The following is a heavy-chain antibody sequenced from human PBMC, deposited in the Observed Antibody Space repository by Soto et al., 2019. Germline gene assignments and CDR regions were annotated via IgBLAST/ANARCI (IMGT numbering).Heavy chain of an antibody. CDR1: GGSISSYY. J-gene: IGHJ4*02. D-gene: IGHD4-4*01. Sequence: SETLSLTCPVSGGSISSYYWSWIRQPPGKGLEWIGYIYYSGSTNYNPSLKSRVTISVDTSKNQFSLKLSSVTAADTAVYYCARESLVTAGHYFDYWGQGTLVTVSS. CDR3: ARESLVTAGHYFDY. V-gene: IGHV4-59*01. CDR2: IYYSGST.